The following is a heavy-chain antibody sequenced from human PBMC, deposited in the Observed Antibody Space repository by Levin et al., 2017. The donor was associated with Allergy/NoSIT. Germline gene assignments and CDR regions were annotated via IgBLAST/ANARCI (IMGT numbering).Heavy chain of an antibody. J-gene: IGHJ4*02. Sequence: SGPTLVKPTQTLTLTCTFSGFSLSTSGVGVGWIRQPPGKALEWLALIYWDDDKRYSPSLKSRLTITKDTSKNQVVLTMTNMDPVDTATYYCAHTTRGYYSSYYFDYWGQGTLVTVSS. CDR1: GFSLSTSGVG. CDR2: IYWDDDK. CDR3: AHTTRGYYSSYYFDY. D-gene: IGHD6-6*01. V-gene: IGHV2-5*02.